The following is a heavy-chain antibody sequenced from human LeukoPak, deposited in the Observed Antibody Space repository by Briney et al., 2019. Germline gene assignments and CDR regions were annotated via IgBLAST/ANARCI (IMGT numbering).Heavy chain of an antibody. D-gene: IGHD2-2*01. Sequence: GASVKVSCKASGHTFPSYYMHWVRQAPGQGLEWMGVINPSGGNTNSAQKFQGRVTMTRDTSTRTAYMELSSLRSEDTAVYYCARGYCSSTSCPTSYYYYYMDVWGKGTTVTVSS. CDR2: INPSGGNT. CDR1: GHTFPSYY. J-gene: IGHJ6*03. CDR3: ARGYCSSTSCPTSYYYYYMDV. V-gene: IGHV1-46*01.